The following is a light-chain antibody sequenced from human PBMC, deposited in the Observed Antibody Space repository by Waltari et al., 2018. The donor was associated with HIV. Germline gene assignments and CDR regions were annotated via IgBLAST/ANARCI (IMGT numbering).Light chain of an antibody. CDR1: NSDIGSYDL. CDR2: EVS. CDR3: CSYTSAATWV. V-gene: IGLV2-14*01. J-gene: IGLJ3*02. Sequence: QSALTQPASVSGSRGQSITISCTGTNSDIGSYDLVSWYQQHPGDAPKLIIYEVSYRHSGVSDRFSGSKSINAASLTISGLQADDEADYYCCSYTSAATWVFGGGTKVTVL.